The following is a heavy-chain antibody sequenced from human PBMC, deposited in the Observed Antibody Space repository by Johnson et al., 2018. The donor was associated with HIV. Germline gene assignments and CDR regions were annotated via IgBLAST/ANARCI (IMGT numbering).Heavy chain of an antibody. CDR1: GFSFSSYG. CDR3: ATPRGRSPHAFDI. CDR2: ISYDGSNK. Sequence: QVQVVESGGGVVQPGRSPRLSCAASGFSFSSYGMHWVRQAPGKGLEWVAVISYDGSNKYYADSVKGRFTISRDNSKNTLYLQMNSLRAEDTAVYYCATPRGRSPHAFDIWGQGTMVTVSS. V-gene: IGHV3-30*03. J-gene: IGHJ3*02. D-gene: IGHD3-16*01.